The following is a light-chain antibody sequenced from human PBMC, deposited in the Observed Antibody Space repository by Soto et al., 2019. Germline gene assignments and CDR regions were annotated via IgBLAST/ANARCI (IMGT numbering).Light chain of an antibody. CDR3: QQYDTLPLT. CDR2: DSS. J-gene: IGKJ5*01. Sequence: DIQMTQSPSSLSASVGDRVTIICQASQDITNYLNWYQQKPGKAPKLLIHDSSNLETGVPSRFSGSESGTYFSFTISSLQPEDIATYYCQQYDTLPLTFGQGTRLEIK. V-gene: IGKV1-33*01. CDR1: QDITNY.